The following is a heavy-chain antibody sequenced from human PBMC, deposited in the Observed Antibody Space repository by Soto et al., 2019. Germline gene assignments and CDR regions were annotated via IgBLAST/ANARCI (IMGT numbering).Heavy chain of an antibody. CDR1: GYSFTSYW. CDR3: ARTSAAGKYYYGMDV. D-gene: IGHD6-13*01. Sequence: EVQLVQSGAEVKKPGESLKISCKGSGYSFTSYWIGWVRQMPGKGLEWMGIIYPGDSDTRYSPSFKGQVTISADKSISPXYRQWSSLKSSDTAMYYCARTSAAGKYYYGMDVWGQGTTVTVSS. J-gene: IGHJ6*02. V-gene: IGHV5-51*01. CDR2: IYPGDSDT.